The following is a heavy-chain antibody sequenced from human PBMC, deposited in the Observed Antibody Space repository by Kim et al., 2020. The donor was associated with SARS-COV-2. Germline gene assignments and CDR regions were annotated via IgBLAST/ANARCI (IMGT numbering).Heavy chain of an antibody. V-gene: IGHV4-31*03. Sequence: SETLSLTCTVSVCSISSGGDYWSWIRQHPGKGLEGIGYIYYSGSTYYNPSRKSRVTISVETSKNQFSLKLSYVTAADTAVYYCARVIGQTYYYGSGRFAPWGQETLVTVSS. CDR2: IYYSGST. CDR1: VCSISSGGDY. D-gene: IGHD3-10*01. J-gene: IGHJ5*02. CDR3: ARVIGQTYYYGSGRFAP.